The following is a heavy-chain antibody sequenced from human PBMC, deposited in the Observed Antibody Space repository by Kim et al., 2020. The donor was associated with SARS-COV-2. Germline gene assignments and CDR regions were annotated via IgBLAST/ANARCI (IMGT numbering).Heavy chain of an antibody. CDR2: INHSGST. D-gene: IGHD1-26*01. Sequence: SETLSLTCAVYGGSFSGYYWSWIRQPPGKGLEWIGEINHSGSTNYNPSLKSRVTISVDTSKNQFSLKLSSVTAADTAVYYCARGRELRWFDPWGQGTLVTVSS. CDR3: ARGRELRWFDP. CDR1: GGSFSGYY. V-gene: IGHV4-34*01. J-gene: IGHJ5*02.